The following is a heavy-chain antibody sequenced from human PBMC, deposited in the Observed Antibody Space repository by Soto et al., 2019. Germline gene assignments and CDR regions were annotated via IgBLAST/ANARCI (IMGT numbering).Heavy chain of an antibody. CDR1: GGSISSSSYY. Sequence: QLQLQESGPGLVKPSETLSLTCTVSGGSISSSSYYWGWIRQPPGKGLEWIGSILYSGSTYYNPSLKSRVTISVDTSNNKFSLKLSSVTAADTAVYYCARHLTYCSAGSCYSDFPYYGMDVWGQGTTVTVSS. V-gene: IGHV4-39*01. CDR2: ILYSGST. D-gene: IGHD2-15*01. J-gene: IGHJ6*02. CDR3: ARHLTYCSAGSCYSDFPYYGMDV.